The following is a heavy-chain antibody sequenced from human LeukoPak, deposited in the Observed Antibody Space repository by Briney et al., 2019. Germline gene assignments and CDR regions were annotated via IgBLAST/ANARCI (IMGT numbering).Heavy chain of an antibody. Sequence: SETLSLTCAVYGGSLSGSYWSWIRQPPGKGLEWIGEINHSGSANYNPSLKSRVTLSIDKSKNQFSLNLNSVTAADTAVYYCARDITMVRGVTDYWGQGTLVTVSS. J-gene: IGHJ4*02. CDR2: INHSGSA. CDR1: GGSLSGSY. D-gene: IGHD3-10*01. V-gene: IGHV4-34*01. CDR3: ARDITMVRGVTDY.